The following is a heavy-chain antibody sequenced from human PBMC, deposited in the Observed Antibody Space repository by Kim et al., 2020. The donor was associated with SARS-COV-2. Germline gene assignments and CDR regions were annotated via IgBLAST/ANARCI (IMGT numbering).Heavy chain of an antibody. CDR3: ARLGTTTWVIRGWFDP. J-gene: IGHJ5*02. Sequence: SETLSLTCTVSGGSISSSSYYWGWIRQPPGKGLEWIGSIYDSGSNYYNPSLKSRVTISVDTSKNQFSLKLSSVTAADTAVYYCARLGTTTWVIRGWFDPWGQGTLVTVSS. V-gene: IGHV4-39*01. CDR1: GGSISSSSYY. D-gene: IGHD1-1*01. CDR2: IYDSGSN.